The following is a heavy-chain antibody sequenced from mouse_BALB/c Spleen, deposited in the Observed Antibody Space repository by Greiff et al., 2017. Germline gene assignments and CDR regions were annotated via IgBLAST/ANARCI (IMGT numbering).Heavy chain of an antibody. J-gene: IGHJ3*01. D-gene: IGHD2-4*01. Sequence: EVQLVESGGGLVKPGGSLKLSCAASGFTFSDYYMYWVRQTPEKRLEWVATISDGGSYTYYPDSVKGRFTISRDNAKNNLYLQMSSLKSEDTAMYYCARSSMITRGAWFAYWGQGTLVTVSA. CDR3: ARSSMITRGAWFAY. V-gene: IGHV5-4*02. CDR2: ISDGGSYT. CDR1: GFTFSDYY.